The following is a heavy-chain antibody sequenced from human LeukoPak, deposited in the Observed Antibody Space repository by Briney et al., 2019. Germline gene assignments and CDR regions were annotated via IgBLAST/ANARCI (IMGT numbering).Heavy chain of an antibody. CDR1: GYTLTELS. D-gene: IGHD4-17*01. CDR3: ATDRSYGDAFDI. CDR2: FDAEDGET. V-gene: IGHV1-24*01. J-gene: IGHJ3*02. Sequence: ASVKVSCKVSGYTLTELSMHWVRQAPGKGLEWMGGFDAEDGETIYAQKFQGRVTMTEDTSTDTAYMELSSLRSEDTAVYYCATDRSYGDAFDIWGQGTMVTVSS.